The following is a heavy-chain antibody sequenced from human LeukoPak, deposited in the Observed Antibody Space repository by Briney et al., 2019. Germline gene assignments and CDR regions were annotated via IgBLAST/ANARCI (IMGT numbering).Heavy chain of an antibody. J-gene: IGHJ3*02. CDR3: ARERPVVVAATGAFDI. CDR2: IIPIFGTA. CDR1: GGTFTIYA. D-gene: IGHD2-15*01. V-gene: IGHV1-69*13. Sequence: SVKVSCKASGGTFTIYAISWVRQAPGQGLEWMGGIIPIFGTANYAQKFQGRVTITADESTSTAYMELRSLRSEDTAVYYCARERPVVVAATGAFDIWGQGTMVTVSS.